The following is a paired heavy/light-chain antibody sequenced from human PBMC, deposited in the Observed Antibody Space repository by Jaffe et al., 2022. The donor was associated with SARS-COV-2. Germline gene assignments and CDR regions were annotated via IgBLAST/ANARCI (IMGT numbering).Light chain of an antibody. Sequence: EILLTQSPASLSLSPGERATLSCGASQSVSNSYLAWYQLKPGLAPRLLIYDASSRATGVPDRFSGSGSGTDFTLTIGRLEPEDFAMYYCQQYGSSPYTFGQGTKLEIK. CDR3: QQYGSSPYT. CDR1: QSVSNSY. V-gene: IGKV3D-20*01. CDR2: DAS. J-gene: IGKJ2*01.
Heavy chain of an antibody. CDR3: ARTYDYVWDNYRPGGPYHFDN. CDR2: INPSSGRT. D-gene: IGHD3-16*01. Sequence: VQLVQSGSEIKKPGASVKLSCKTSGFTFTSYYIHWVRQAPGQGLEWMGIINPSSGRTTYPQKFQGRVTMTRDTSTSTVHMELNSLKSGDTAAYYCARTYDYVWDNYRPGGPYHFDNWGQGTQVIVSS. V-gene: IGHV1-46*01. J-gene: IGHJ4*02. CDR1: GFTFTSYY.